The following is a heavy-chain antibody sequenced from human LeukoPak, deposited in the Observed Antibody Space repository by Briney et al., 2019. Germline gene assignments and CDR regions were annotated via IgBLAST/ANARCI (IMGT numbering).Heavy chain of an antibody. Sequence: SETLSLTCAVCGGSFSGYYWSWIRQPPGKGLEWIGEINHSGSTNYNPSLKSRVTISVDTSKNQFSLKLSSVTAADTAVYYCARGFGDYGMDVWGQGTTVTVSS. CDR2: INHSGST. V-gene: IGHV4-34*01. CDR3: ARGFGDYGMDV. J-gene: IGHJ6*02. D-gene: IGHD3-10*01. CDR1: GGSFSGYY.